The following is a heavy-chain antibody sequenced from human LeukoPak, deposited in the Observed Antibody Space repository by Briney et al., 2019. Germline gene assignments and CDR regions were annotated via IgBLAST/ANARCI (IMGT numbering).Heavy chain of an antibody. V-gene: IGHV3-53*01. J-gene: IGHJ4*02. D-gene: IGHD3-22*01. CDR1: GFTVSSNW. Sequence: PGASLRLSCAASGFTVSSNWMRWVRQARGKGLEWGSVIYRGGSTYYADSVKGRFTISRDNSKNTLYLQMNSLRAEDTAVYYCARDHYDSSGYYHDYWGQGTLVTVSS. CDR3: ARDHYDSSGYYHDY. CDR2: IYRGGST.